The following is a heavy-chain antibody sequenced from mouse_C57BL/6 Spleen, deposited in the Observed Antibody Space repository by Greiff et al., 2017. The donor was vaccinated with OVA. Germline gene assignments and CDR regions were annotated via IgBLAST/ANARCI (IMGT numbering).Heavy chain of an antibody. Sequence: QVQLQQPGAELVMPGASVKLSCKASGYTFTSYWMHWVKQRPGQGLEWIGEIDPSDSYTNYNQKFKGKSTLTVDKSSSTAYMQLSSLTSEDSAVYYCAIYRYSNPYYAMDYWGQGTSVTVSS. CDR2: IDPSDSYT. CDR3: AIYRYSNPYYAMDY. V-gene: IGHV1-69*01. J-gene: IGHJ4*01. CDR1: GYTFTSYW. D-gene: IGHD2-5*01.